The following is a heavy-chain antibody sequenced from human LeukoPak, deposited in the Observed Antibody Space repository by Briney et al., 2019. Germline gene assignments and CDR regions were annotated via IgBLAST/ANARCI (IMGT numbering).Heavy chain of an antibody. CDR3: ARDRSSGVDAFDI. D-gene: IGHD6-19*01. Sequence: GASVKVSCKASGYTFTSYYMHWVRQAPGQGLEWMGIINPSGDSTSYAQKFQGRVTMTRDTSTSTVYMELSSLRSEDTAVYYCARDRSSGVDAFDIWGQGTMVTVSS. CDR1: GYTFTSYY. J-gene: IGHJ3*02. CDR2: INPSGDST. V-gene: IGHV1-46*01.